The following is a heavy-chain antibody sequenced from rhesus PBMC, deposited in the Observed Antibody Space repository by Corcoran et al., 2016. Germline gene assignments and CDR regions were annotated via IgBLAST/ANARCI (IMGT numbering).Heavy chain of an antibody. CDR1: GFTFSSYV. CDR2: ISESGGTI. CDR3: TRGDSGYYTVEYFEF. Sequence: DVQLVESGGGLVKPGGSLRLSCVASGFTFSSYVMHWVRQAPGKGLEWVSVISESGGTIYYADSVKGRFTISRDNAKNALFLKMNSLRAEDTAVYYCTRGDSGYYTVEYFEFWGQGALVTVSS. J-gene: IGHJ1*01. D-gene: IGHD3-28*01. V-gene: IGHV3S26*01.